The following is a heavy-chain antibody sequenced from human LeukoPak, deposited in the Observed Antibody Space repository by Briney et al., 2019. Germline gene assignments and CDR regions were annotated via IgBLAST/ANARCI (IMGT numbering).Heavy chain of an antibody. CDR1: GCTFSSYA. J-gene: IGHJ4*02. Sequence: GSSVKVSCKASGCTFSSYAISWVRQAPGQGLEWMGWINPNSGGTNYAQKFQGRVTMTRDTSISTAYMELSRLRSDDTAVYYCARGGGTGPIPAPYWGQGTLVTVSS. CDR3: ARGGGTGPIPAPY. V-gene: IGHV1-2*02. D-gene: IGHD3-16*01. CDR2: INPNSGGT.